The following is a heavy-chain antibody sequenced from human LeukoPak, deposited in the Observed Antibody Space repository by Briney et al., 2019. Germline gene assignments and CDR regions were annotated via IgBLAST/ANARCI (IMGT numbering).Heavy chain of an antibody. CDR2: ISWNSGSI. Sequence: GRSLRLSCAASGFTFDDYAMHWVWQAPGKGLEWVSGISWNSGSIGYADSVKGRFTISRDNAKNSLYLQMNSLRAEDTALYYCAKSRLAADYDSSGYHGWGQGTLVTVSS. CDR3: AKSRLAADYDSSGYHG. J-gene: IGHJ4*02. D-gene: IGHD3-22*01. CDR1: GFTFDDYA. V-gene: IGHV3-9*01.